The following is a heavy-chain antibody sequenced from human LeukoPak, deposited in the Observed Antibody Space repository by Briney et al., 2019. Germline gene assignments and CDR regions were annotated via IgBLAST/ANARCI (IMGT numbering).Heavy chain of an antibody. Sequence: ASVKVSCKASGYTFTSYYMHWVRQAPGQGLEWMGLINPSGGSTNYAQRFQGRVTMTRDTSTSTVYMELSSLRSDDTAVYYCAREGPGYCSGGSCPGSYYYGMDVWGQGTTVTVSS. V-gene: IGHV1-46*01. D-gene: IGHD2-15*01. CDR1: GYTFTSYY. CDR2: INPSGGST. J-gene: IGHJ6*02. CDR3: AREGPGYCSGGSCPGSYYYGMDV.